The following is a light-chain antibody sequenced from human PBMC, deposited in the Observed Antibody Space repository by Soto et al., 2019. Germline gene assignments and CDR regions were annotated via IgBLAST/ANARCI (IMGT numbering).Light chain of an antibody. CDR2: GAS. CDR3: QQFGDSPPAFT. J-gene: IGKJ2*01. CDR1: QSVRSKY. Sequence: ESMLTQSPATLSLSPGERATLSCRASQSVRSKYLTWYQQKPGQAPRLLIYGASLRATGVPDRFSGSGYGTDSALTISRLEPEDVAVYCCQQFGDSPPAFTFGQGTKLEI. V-gene: IGKV3-20*01.